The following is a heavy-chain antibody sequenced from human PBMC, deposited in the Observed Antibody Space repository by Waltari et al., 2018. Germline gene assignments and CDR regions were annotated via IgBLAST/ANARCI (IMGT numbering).Heavy chain of an antibody. CDR1: GYTFSSYP. CDR2: INCGSGKI. J-gene: IGHJ4*02. CDR3: ARGEHGGFDY. Sequence: QVQLVQSGAEVKKPGASVKVSCKASGYTFSSYPIHWVRQAPGQRLEWMGWINCGSGKIKYSPTFQGRLTMTRDTSATTGYMELSSLRSGDTAIYYGARGEHGGFDYWGQGTLVTVSS. D-gene: IGHD3-16*01. V-gene: IGHV1-3*01.